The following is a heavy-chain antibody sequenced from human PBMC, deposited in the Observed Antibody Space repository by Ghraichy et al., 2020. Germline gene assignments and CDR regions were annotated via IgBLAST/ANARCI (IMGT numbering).Heavy chain of an antibody. CDR1: GFTLSNDW. V-gene: IGHV3-15*01. CDR2: IKSKSDGGTT. CDR3: STLGPLVAQHYYGMDV. D-gene: IGHD5-12*01. J-gene: IGHJ6*02. Sequence: GGSLRLSCAASGFTLSNDWMSWVRQAPGKGLEWVGRIKSKSDGGTTDYAAPVKGRFTISRDDSKNTLYLQLNSLKIEDTAVYYCSTLGPLVAQHYYGMDVWGQGTTVTVSS.